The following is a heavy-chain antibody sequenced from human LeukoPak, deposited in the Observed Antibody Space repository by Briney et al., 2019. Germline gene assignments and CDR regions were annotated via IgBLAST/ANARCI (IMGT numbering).Heavy chain of an antibody. J-gene: IGHJ6*03. CDR2: ITTTSSYI. CDR1: GFTFSSYS. Sequence: GGSLRLSCAASGFTFSSYSFNWVRQAPGKGLEWVSSITTTSSYIWYADSVKGRFTISRDNAKNSLYLQMNSLRAEDTAVYYCARDAPVVTARYYYYMDVWGKGTTVTVSS. V-gene: IGHV3-21*01. CDR3: ARDAPVVTARYYYYMDV. D-gene: IGHD2-21*02.